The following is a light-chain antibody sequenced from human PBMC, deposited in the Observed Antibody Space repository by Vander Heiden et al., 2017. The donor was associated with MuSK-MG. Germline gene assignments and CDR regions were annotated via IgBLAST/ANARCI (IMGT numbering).Light chain of an antibody. V-gene: IGKV3-20*01. Sequence: ENVLTKSPGTLSLSPGERATLSCRASQIVSSGNLAWYQQKPGQAPGLLIYGASHRATGIPDRFSGSGSGTDFTLTISRLEPEDFAAYYCQQDGSSPWTFGQGTKVEI. CDR1: QIVSSGN. CDR3: QQDGSSPWT. J-gene: IGKJ1*01. CDR2: GAS.